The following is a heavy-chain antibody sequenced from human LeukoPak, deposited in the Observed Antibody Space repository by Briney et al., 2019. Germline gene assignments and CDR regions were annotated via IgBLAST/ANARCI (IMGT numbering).Heavy chain of an antibody. CDR3: ARVGDGYNYPFGYYFDY. CDR1: GGSINSGGYS. D-gene: IGHD5-24*01. J-gene: IGHJ4*02. Sequence: SQTLSLTCAVSGGSINSGGYSWSWIRQPPGKGLEWIGEINHSGSTNYNPSLKSRVTISVDTSKNQFSLKLSSVTAADTAVYYCARVGDGYNYPFGYYFDYWGREPWSPSPQ. CDR2: INHSGST. V-gene: IGHV4-30-2*01.